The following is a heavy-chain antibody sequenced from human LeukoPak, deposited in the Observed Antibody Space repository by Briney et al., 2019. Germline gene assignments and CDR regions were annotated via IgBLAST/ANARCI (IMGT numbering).Heavy chain of an antibody. V-gene: IGHV1-3*01. J-gene: IGHJ6*02. CDR2: INAGNGNT. D-gene: IGHD3-22*01. CDR3: ARGRRDSSGYRMDV. CDR1: GYTFTSYA. Sequence: ASVEVSCKASGYTFTSYAMHWVRQAPGQRLEWMGWINAGNGNTKYSQKFQGRVTITRDTSASTAYMELSSLRSEDTAVYYCARGRRDSSGYRMDVGGQGTTVTVSS.